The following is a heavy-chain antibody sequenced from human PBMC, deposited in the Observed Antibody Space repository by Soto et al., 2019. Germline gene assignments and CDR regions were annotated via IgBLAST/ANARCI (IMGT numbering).Heavy chain of an antibody. D-gene: IGHD5-18*01. V-gene: IGHV4-34*01. Sequence: SETLSLTCAVYGGSFSGYYWSWIRQPPGKGLEWIGEINHSGSTNYNLSLKSRVTISVDTSKNQFSLKLSSVTAADTAVYYCARGRGYSYFGYYYGMDVWGQGTTVTVSS. CDR3: ARGRGYSYFGYYYGMDV. J-gene: IGHJ6*02. CDR1: GGSFSGYY. CDR2: INHSGST.